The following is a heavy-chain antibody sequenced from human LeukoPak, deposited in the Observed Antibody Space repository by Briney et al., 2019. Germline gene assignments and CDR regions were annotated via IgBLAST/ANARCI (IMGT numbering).Heavy chain of an antibody. J-gene: IGHJ4*02. CDR3: ARPTHKKGDLDY. CDR2: INPNSGDT. V-gene: IGHV1-2*02. D-gene: IGHD3-16*01. Sequence: VASVKVSCKASGYTFTGYYMHWVRQAPGQGLEWMGWINPNSGDTKYAQKFQGRVTMTRDTSISTAYMELSRLRSDDTAVYYCARPTHKKGDLDYWGQGTLVTVSS. CDR1: GYTFTGYY.